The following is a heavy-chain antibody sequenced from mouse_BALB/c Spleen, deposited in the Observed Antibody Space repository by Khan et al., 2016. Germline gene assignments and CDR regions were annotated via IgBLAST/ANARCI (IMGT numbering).Heavy chain of an antibody. D-gene: IGHD2-2*01. CDR3: ARSPYGYDVGFAY. Sequence: VQLKQSGAELVKPGASVKLSCTASGFNIKDTYMHWVKQRPEQGLEWIGRIDPANGNTKYDPKFQGKATITADTSSNTAYLQLSSLTSEDTAVDYCARSPYGYDVGFAYWGQGTLVTVSA. V-gene: IGHV14-3*02. CDR2: IDPANGNT. CDR1: GFNIKDTY. J-gene: IGHJ3*01.